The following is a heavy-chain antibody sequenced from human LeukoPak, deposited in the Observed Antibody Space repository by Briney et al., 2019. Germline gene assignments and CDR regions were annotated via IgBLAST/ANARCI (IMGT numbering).Heavy chain of an antibody. CDR1: GGSISSSSYY. CDR2: IYYSGST. V-gene: IGHV4-39*02. D-gene: IGHD6-19*01. J-gene: IGHJ4*02. Sequence: SETLSLTCTVSGGSISSSSYYWGWIRQPPGKGLEWIGSIYYSGSTYYNPSLKSRVTISVDTSKNQFSLRLSSVTAADTAVYYCARDTTSGWYHYFDYWGQGTLVTVSS. CDR3: ARDTTSGWYHYFDY.